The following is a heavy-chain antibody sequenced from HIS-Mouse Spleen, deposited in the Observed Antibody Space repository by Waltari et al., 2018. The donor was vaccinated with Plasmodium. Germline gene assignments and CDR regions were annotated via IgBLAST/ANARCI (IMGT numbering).Heavy chain of an antibody. Sequence: QVQLQESGPGLVKPSETLSLTCTVSGGSISSYYWSWLRQPPGKGLEWIGYIYYSGRTNYNPSLKSRVTISVDTSKNQFSLKLSSVTAADTAVYYCARDCSSTSCLDAFDIWGQGTMVTVSS. J-gene: IGHJ3*02. CDR3: ARDCSSTSCLDAFDI. V-gene: IGHV4-59*01. CDR1: GGSISSYY. CDR2: IYYSGRT. D-gene: IGHD2-2*01.